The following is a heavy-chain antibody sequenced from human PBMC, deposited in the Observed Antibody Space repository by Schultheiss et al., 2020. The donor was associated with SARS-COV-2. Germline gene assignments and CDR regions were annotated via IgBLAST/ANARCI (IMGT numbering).Heavy chain of an antibody. Sequence: GGSLRLSCAASGFTFSSYAMSWVRQAPGKGLEWVSAISGSGGSTYYADSVKGRFTISRDNSKNTLYLQMNSLRAEDTAVYYCARAHLVPAAIRTGYYYYGMDVWGQGTTVSVSS. CDR3: ARAHLVPAAIRTGYYYYGMDV. J-gene: IGHJ6*02. D-gene: IGHD2-2*02. V-gene: IGHV3-23*01. CDR1: GFTFSSYA. CDR2: ISGSGGST.